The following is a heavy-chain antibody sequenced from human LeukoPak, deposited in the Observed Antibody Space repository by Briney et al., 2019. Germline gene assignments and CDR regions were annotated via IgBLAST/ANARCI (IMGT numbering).Heavy chain of an antibody. CDR2: ISYDGSNK. J-gene: IGHJ3*02. CDR3: ARGREYCGGGSCHDAFDI. D-gene: IGHD2-15*01. Sequence: GGSLRLSCAGSGFTFSSCAMHWVRQAPGKGLEWMAVISYDGSNKYYADSVKGRFTISRDNSKNTLYLQMNSLRAEDTAVYYCARGREYCGGGSCHDAFDIWGQGTMVTVSS. V-gene: IGHV3-30-3*01. CDR1: GFTFSSCA.